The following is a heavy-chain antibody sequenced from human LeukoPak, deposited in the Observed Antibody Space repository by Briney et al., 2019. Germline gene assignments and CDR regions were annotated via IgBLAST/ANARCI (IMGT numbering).Heavy chain of an antibody. CDR3: ATGSVRYSASWYSQEGDY. Sequence: GGSLRLSCSASGFSFSGYNMNWVRQAPGKGLEWVSAISVSAGSTYYADSVKGRFTISRDNSKNTLYLQMNSLRAEDTAVYYCATGSVRYSASWYSQEGDYWGQGTLVTVSS. CDR1: GFSFSGYN. J-gene: IGHJ4*02. V-gene: IGHV3-23*01. D-gene: IGHD6-13*01. CDR2: ISVSAGST.